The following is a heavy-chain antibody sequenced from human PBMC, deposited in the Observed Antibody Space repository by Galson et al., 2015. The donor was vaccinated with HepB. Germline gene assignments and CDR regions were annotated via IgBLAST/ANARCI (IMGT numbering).Heavy chain of an antibody. CDR2: IWYDGSNK. D-gene: IGHD2-15*01. V-gene: IGHV3-33*01. Sequence: SLRLSCAASGFTFSSYGMHWVRQAPGKGLEWVAVIWYDGSNKYYADSVKGRFTISRDNSKNTLYLQMNSLRAEDTAVYYCARDGGTVYYYYYMDVWGKGTTVTVSS. CDR1: GFTFSSYG. CDR3: ARDGGTVYYYYYMDV. J-gene: IGHJ6*03.